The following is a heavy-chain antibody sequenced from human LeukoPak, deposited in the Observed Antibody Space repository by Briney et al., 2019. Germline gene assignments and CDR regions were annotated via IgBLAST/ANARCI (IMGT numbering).Heavy chain of an antibody. CDR3: ARALFPNWNYGAFDI. J-gene: IGHJ3*02. D-gene: IGHD1-7*01. CDR2: IKQDGSEK. Sequence: GGSLRLSCAASGLTFSSYWMSWVRQAPGKGLEWVANIKQDGSEKYYVDSVKGRFTISRDNAKNSLYLQMNSLRAEDTAVYYCARALFPNWNYGAFDIWGQGTMVTVSS. V-gene: IGHV3-7*01. CDR1: GLTFSSYW.